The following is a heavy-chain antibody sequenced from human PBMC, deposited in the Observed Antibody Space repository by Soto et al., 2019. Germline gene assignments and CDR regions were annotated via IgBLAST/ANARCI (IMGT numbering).Heavy chain of an antibody. V-gene: IGHV3-9*01. CDR3: AEDMEVGDGYSYGYLPMGL. CDR2: ISWNSGSI. CDR1: GFTFDDYA. J-gene: IGHJ6*01. Sequence: EVQLVESGGGLVQPGRSLRLSCAASGFTFDDYAMHWVRQAPGKGLEWVSGISWNSGSIGYADSVKGRFTISRDNAKNSRYLQMNSLRAEDTVLYYCAEDMEVGDGYSYGYLPMGLWGQGTTVIVLS. D-gene: IGHD5-18*01.